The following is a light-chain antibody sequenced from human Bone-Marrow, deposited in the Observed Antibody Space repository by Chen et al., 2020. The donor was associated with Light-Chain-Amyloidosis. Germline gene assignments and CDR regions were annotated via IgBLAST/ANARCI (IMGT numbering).Light chain of an antibody. CDR3: QSFDRSKLGLV. CDR2: ENN. CDR1: SGSIATNY. Sequence: NFMLTQAHSVSESPWKTVTISCTRSSGSIATNYVQWYQQRPGSSPTTVIYENNKRPSGVPDRFSGSIDISSNSASLTISGLRTEDEADYYCQSFDRSKLGLVFGVGTKLTVL. J-gene: IGLJ2*01. V-gene: IGLV6-57*01.